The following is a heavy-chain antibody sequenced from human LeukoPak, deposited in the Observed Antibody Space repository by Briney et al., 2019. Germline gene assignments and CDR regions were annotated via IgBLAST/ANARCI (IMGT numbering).Heavy chain of an antibody. Sequence: GASVKVSCKASGYTFTSYDINWVRQATGQGLEWMGWISAYNGNTNYAQKLQGRVTMTTDTSTTTAYMELRSLRSDDTAVYYCASHYYGSGSYSAFDIWGQGTMVTVSS. J-gene: IGHJ3*02. V-gene: IGHV1-18*01. CDR3: ASHYYGSGSYSAFDI. CDR2: ISAYNGNT. CDR1: GYTFTSYD. D-gene: IGHD3-10*01.